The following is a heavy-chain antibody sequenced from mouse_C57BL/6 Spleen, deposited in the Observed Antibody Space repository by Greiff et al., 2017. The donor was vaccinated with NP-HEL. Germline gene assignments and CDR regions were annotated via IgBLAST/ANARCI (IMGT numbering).Heavy chain of an antibody. Sequence: VQLQQPGAELVRPGSSVKLSCKASGYTFTSYWMHWVKQRPIQGLEWIGNIDPSDSETHYNQKFKDKATLTVDKSSSTAYMQLSSLTSEDSAVYYCARWGLGRDAMDYWGQGTSVTVSS. CDR1: GYTFTSYW. V-gene: IGHV1-52*01. CDR2: IDPSDSET. CDR3: ARWGLGRDAMDY. D-gene: IGHD4-1*01. J-gene: IGHJ4*01.